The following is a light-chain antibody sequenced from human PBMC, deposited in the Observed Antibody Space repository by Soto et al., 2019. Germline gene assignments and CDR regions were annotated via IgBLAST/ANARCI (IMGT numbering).Light chain of an antibody. CDR3: QKYDRAPFT. J-gene: IGKJ3*01. CDR1: QGIGNH. CDR2: RGS. Sequence: DIQMTQSPSSLSASVGDRVTITCRASQGIGNHLAWYQQKPGKVPELLLYRGSTLQSGVPSRFGGSGSGTDFTLTISSLQPEDVATYYCQKYDRAPFTFGPGTKVDIK. V-gene: IGKV1-27*01.